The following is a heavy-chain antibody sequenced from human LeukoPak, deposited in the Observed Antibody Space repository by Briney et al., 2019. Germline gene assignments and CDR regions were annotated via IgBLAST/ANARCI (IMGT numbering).Heavy chain of an antibody. CDR2: ISGSSTAT. D-gene: IGHD1-26*01. Sequence: GGSLRLSCAASGLTFSSSNMLWVRQAPGKGLEWVSFISGSSTATQYADSVKGRFTISRDIGRKALYLQMNSLRDEDTAVYYCARGGGRSYSDAFDIWGQGTVVTVSS. CDR1: GLTFSSSN. J-gene: IGHJ3*02. V-gene: IGHV3-48*02. CDR3: ARGGGRSYSDAFDI.